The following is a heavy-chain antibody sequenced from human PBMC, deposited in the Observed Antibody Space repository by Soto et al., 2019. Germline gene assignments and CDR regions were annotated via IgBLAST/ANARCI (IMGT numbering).Heavy chain of an antibody. D-gene: IGHD2-15*01. CDR2: VSYGGNT. CDR1: GGSITSRSYH. V-gene: IGHV4-39*01. CDR3: ESHRRMDALDH. J-gene: IGHJ4*02. Sequence: PSETLSLTCNVSGGSITSRSYHWGWIRQPPGQGLEWIGSVSYGGNTYYNPSLQSRVTISVDTSKNQFSLKLSSVTAADTAVYYCESHRRMDALDHWGQGTLVTVSS.